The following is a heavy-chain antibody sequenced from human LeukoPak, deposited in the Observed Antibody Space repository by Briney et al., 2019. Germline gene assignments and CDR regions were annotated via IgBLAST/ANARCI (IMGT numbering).Heavy chain of an antibody. J-gene: IGHJ6*02. CDR1: GYTFTSYG. CDR3: ARSMVRGAAYYYYGMDV. Sequence: ASVKVSCKASGYTFTSYGISWVRQAPGQGLEWMGWISAYNGNTNYAQKLQGRVTMTTDTSTSTAYMELRSLKSDDTAVYYCARSMVRGAAYYYYGMDVWGQGTTVTVSS. D-gene: IGHD3-10*01. CDR2: ISAYNGNT. V-gene: IGHV1-18*01.